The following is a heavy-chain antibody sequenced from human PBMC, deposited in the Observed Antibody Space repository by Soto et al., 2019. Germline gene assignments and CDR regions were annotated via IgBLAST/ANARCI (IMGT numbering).Heavy chain of an antibody. CDR1: GFTFSSYS. CDR2: ISSSSSYI. Sequence: GGSLRLSCAASGFTFSSYSMNWVRQAPGKGLEWVSSISSSSSYIYYADSVKGRFTISRDNAKNSLYLQMNSLRAEDTAAYYCARVSDSSGWPFDYWGQGTLVTVSS. J-gene: IGHJ4*02. D-gene: IGHD6-19*01. V-gene: IGHV3-21*01. CDR3: ARVSDSSGWPFDY.